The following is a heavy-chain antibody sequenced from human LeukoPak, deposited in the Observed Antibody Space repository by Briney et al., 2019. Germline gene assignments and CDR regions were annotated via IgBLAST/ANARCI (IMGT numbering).Heavy chain of an antibody. V-gene: IGHV1-46*01. J-gene: IGHJ4*02. CDR1: GYTFRSYY. D-gene: IGHD5-12*01. CDR2: INPSGGST. Sequence: ASVNVSCKASGYTFRSYYMHWVRQAPGQRLEWMGIINPSGGSTSYAQKFQARVTMTRDTSTSTVYMDLSSLTSEDTAVYYCARDSYVVATLRHFDYWGQGTLVTVSS. CDR3: ARDSYVVATLRHFDY.